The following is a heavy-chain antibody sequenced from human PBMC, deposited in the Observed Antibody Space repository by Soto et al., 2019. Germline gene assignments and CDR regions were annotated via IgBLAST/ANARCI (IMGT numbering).Heavy chain of an antibody. CDR3: AKDKPGTTSFDD. J-gene: IGHJ4*02. D-gene: IGHD1-1*01. CDR1: AFTISRYA. CDR2: ISDSGDTT. Sequence: EVQLLESVGGLVQPGGSLRLSCEASAFTISRYAMSWVRQAPGKWLEWVSAISDSGDTTHYADSVKGRFTISRDTSKSTLYLQMNTLRAEDTAVYYCAKDKPGTTSFDDWGQGTLVIVSS. V-gene: IGHV3-23*01.